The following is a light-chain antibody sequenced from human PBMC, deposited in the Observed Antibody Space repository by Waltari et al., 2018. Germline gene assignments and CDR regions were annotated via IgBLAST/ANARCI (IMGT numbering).Light chain of an antibody. V-gene: IGKV3-20*01. CDR2: GVS. Sequence: EIVLTQSPGTLSLSPGERATLSCRASQTFRSNYLAWYLQKPGQAPRLLIYGVSTRASGIPDRFSGSGSGTDFTLTISRLEPEDFAVYYCQHYDSRPFTFGPGTKVDLK. CDR3: QHYDSRPFT. J-gene: IGKJ3*01. CDR1: QTFRSNY.